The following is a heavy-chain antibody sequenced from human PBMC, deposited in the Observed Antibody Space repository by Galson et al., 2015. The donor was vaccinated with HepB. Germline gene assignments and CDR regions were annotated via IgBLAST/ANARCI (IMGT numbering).Heavy chain of an antibody. CDR2: TYYRSKWYN. J-gene: IGHJ5*02. V-gene: IGHV6-1*01. CDR3: AKSVPGWQQLAQGDWFDP. Sequence: CAISGDSVSSNTAAWNWIRQSPSRGLEWLGRTYYRSKWYNDYAVSVKSRITINPDTSKNQFSLQLNSVTPEDTAVYYCAKSVPGWQQLAQGDWFDPWGQGTPVTVSS. D-gene: IGHD6-13*01. CDR1: GDSVSSNTAA.